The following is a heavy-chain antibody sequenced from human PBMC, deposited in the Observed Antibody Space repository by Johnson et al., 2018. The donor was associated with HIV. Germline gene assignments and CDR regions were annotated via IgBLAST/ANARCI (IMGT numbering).Heavy chain of an antibody. CDR1: GFTFSNYA. J-gene: IGHJ3*02. V-gene: IGHV3-30*04. CDR2: ILYDGSNR. Sequence: QVQLVESGGGVVQPGRSLRLSCAASGFTFSNYALHWVRQTPGKGLEWVAVILYDGSNRYYADSVKGRFTISRDNSKNTLYLQMNSLRAEYTAVYYCARERYGSQAIDGFDSWGQGTMVTVSS. CDR3: ARERYGSQAIDGFDS. D-gene: IGHD2-15*01.